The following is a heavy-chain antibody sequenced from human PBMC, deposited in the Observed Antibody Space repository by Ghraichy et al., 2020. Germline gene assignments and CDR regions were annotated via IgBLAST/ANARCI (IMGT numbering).Heavy chain of an antibody. CDR2: ISYDGSNK. CDR1: GFTFSSYG. J-gene: IGHJ4*02. V-gene: IGHV3-30*03. CDR3: ARAPYYYGSGSYSSY. Sequence: GGSLRLSCAASGFTFSSYGMHWVRQAPGKGLEWVAVISYDGSNKYYADSVKGRFTISRDNSKNTLYLQMNSLRAEDTAVYYCARAPYYYGSGSYSSYWGQGTLVTVSS. D-gene: IGHD3-10*01.